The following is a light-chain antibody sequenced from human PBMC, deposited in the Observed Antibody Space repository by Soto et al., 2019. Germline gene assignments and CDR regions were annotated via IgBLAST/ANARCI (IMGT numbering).Light chain of an antibody. CDR2: DDS. CDR3: QQRSNWPRT. Sequence: EIVLTQSPATLSLSPGERATLSCRASQSVSSYLAWYQQKPGQAPRLLIYDDSNRATGIPARFSGSGSGTDFPLTISRLQPEDFAVYYCQQRSNWPRTFGQGTKVEIK. V-gene: IGKV3-11*01. CDR1: QSVSSY. J-gene: IGKJ1*01.